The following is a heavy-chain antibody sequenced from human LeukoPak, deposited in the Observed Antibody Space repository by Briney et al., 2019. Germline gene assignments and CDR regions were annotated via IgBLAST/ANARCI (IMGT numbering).Heavy chain of an antibody. CDR3: ERGRKWEFGDWSNIWFDP. Sequence: ASVKVSCKASGYTFTSYGISWVRQAPGQGLEWMGWISAYNGNTNYAQKLQGRVTMTTDTSTNTAYMELSSLRSDDTAIYYCERGRKWEFGDWSNIWFDPWGQGTLVTVSS. V-gene: IGHV1-18*01. CDR1: GYTFTSYG. CDR2: ISAYNGNT. D-gene: IGHD1-26*01. J-gene: IGHJ5*02.